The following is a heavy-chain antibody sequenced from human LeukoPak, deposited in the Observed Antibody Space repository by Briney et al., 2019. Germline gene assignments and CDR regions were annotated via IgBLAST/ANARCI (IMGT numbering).Heavy chain of an antibody. CDR2: IYYSGST. CDR1: AGSISSSSYY. CDR3: ARHGLTAYYYDSSGYYLGYY. D-gene: IGHD3-22*01. Sequence: PSETLSLTSTVSAGSISSSSYYWGWIRQPPGKGLEWLGSIYYSGSTYYNPSLKSRVTISVDTSKNQFSLQLSSVTAADTAVYYCARHGLTAYYYDSSGYYLGYYWGQGTLVTVSS. V-gene: IGHV4-39*01. J-gene: IGHJ4*02.